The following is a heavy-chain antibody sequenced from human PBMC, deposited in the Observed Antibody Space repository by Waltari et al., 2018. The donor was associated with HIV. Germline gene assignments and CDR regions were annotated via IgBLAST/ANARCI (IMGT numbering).Heavy chain of an antibody. V-gene: IGHV4-34*01. J-gene: IGHJ4*02. Sequence: QVRLQQWGAGLLKPSETLSLTCAVCGGSFSGYYWVWLRQPPGKGLECIGEINESGNMKYNPSLKTRVTMSIDASKKQFALKLRSVAAADTAIYYCARLPLEVDYHDNSGYYIYFDIWGQGTRLTVSS. CDR1: GGSFSGYY. CDR3: ARLPLEVDYHDNSGYYIYFDI. D-gene: IGHD3-22*01. CDR2: INESGNM.